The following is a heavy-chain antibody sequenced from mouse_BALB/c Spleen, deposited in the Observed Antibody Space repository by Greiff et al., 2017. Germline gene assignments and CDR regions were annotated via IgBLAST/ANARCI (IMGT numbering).Heavy chain of an antibody. CDR3: ARQDMFAY. V-gene: IGHV5-12-2*01. Sequence: EVHLVESGGGLVQPGGSLKLSCAASGFTFSSYTMSWVRQTPEKRLEWVAYISNGGGSTYYPDTVKGRFTISRDNAKNTLYLQMSSLTSEDTAMYYCARQDMFAYWGQGTLVTVSA. CDR2: ISNGGGST. D-gene: IGHD3-2*01. CDR1: GFTFSSYT. J-gene: IGHJ3*01.